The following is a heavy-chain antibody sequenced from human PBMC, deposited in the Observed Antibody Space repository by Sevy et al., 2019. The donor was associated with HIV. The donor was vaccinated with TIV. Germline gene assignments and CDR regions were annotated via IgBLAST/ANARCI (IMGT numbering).Heavy chain of an antibody. D-gene: IGHD3-22*01. CDR3: AKDITMIVVADVHFDY. J-gene: IGHJ4*02. Sequence: GGYLRLSCAASGFTFDDYAMHWVRQTPGRGLEWVSGISWNSGRVGYADSVKGRFTISRDNAKNSLYLQMNSLRVEDTALYFCAKDITMIVVADVHFDYWGQGTLVTVSS. CDR2: ISWNSGRV. V-gene: IGHV3-9*01. CDR1: GFTFDDYA.